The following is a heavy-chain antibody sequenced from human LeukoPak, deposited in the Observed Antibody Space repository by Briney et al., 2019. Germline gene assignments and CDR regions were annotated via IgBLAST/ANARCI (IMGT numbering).Heavy chain of an antibody. CDR1: GGSISSGSCY. CDR2: IYTSGST. D-gene: IGHD4-17*01. CDR3: ARAPNDYGVFFDY. V-gene: IGHV4-61*02. J-gene: IGHJ4*02. Sequence: PSETLSLTCTVSGGSISSGSCYWSWIRQPAGKGLEWIGRIYTSGSTNYNPSLKSRVTISVDTSKNQFSLKLSSVTAADTAVYYCARAPNDYGVFFDYWGQGTLVTVSS.